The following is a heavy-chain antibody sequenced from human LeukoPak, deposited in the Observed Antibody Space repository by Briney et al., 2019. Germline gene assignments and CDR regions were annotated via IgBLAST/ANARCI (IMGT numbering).Heavy chain of an antibody. D-gene: IGHD4-17*01. CDR3: ASGYGDYLGWFDP. CDR1: GYTFSSYA. J-gene: IGHJ5*02. CDR2: IIPIFGTA. V-gene: IGHV1-69*13. Sequence: GASVKVSCKASGYTFSSYAISWVRQAPGQGLERMGGIIPIFGTANYAQKFQGRVTITADESTSTAYMELSSLRSEDTAVYYCASGYGDYLGWFDPWGQGTLVTVSS.